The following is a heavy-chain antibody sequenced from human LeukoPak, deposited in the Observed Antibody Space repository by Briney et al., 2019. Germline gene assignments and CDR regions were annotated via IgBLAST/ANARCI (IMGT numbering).Heavy chain of an antibody. CDR2: ISGSGGNT. Sequence: GGSLRLSCAASGFTFSSYAMSWVRQAPGKGLEWVSAISGSGGNTHYSDSVKGRFTISRDNSKNTLYLQMNSLRAEDTAVYYCARRAGAYSHPYDYWGQGTLVTVSS. D-gene: IGHD4/OR15-4a*01. CDR3: ARRAGAYSHPYDY. J-gene: IGHJ4*02. CDR1: GFTFSSYA. V-gene: IGHV3-23*01.